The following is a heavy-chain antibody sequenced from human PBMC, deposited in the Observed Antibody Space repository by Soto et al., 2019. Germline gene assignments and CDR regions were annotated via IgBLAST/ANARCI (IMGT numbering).Heavy chain of an antibody. CDR1: GGSITSYY. J-gene: IGHJ4*02. V-gene: IGHV4-59*08. CDR2: IYYSVST. Sequence: PSETLSLTSTVSGGSITSYYWSWIRQPPGKGLEWIGFIYYSVSTSYNHSLTSRVSISVDTSKTQLSLKLSSVTAADLVVYYCVRQVTTIYYCFDYWGQGALVTVSS. CDR3: VRQVTTIYYCFDY. D-gene: IGHD5-12*01.